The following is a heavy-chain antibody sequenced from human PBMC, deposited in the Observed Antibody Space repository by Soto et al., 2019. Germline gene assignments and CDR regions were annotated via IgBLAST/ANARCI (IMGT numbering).Heavy chain of an antibody. J-gene: IGHJ5*02. D-gene: IGHD3-3*01. CDR2: IYYSGTT. Sequence: PSETLSLTCTVSGGSINSGAYYWSWIRQHPGKGLEWIGCIYYSGTTHYNPSLRNRISISVDTSKNQFSLKMSSVTAADTAVYYCARDQGDYDFWSGSSGWFDPWGQGTLVTVSS. CDR1: GGSINSGAYY. CDR3: ARDQGDYDFWSGSSGWFDP. V-gene: IGHV4-31*03.